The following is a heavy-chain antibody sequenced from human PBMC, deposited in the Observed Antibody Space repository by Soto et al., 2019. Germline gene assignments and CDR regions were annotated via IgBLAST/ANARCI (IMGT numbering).Heavy chain of an antibody. D-gene: IGHD3-10*01. CDR3: ARAYHGEASYYYYMDV. CDR2: IYYSGST. J-gene: IGHJ6*03. V-gene: IGHV4-59*08. Sequence: SETLSLTCTVSGGSISSYYWSWIRQPPGKGLEWIGYIYYSGSTNYNPSLKSRVTISVDTSKNQFSLKLSSVTAADTAVYYCARAYHGEASYYYYMDVWGKGTTVTVSS. CDR1: GGSISSYY.